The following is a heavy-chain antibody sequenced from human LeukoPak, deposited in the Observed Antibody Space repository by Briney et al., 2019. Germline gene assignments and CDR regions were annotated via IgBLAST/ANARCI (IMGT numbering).Heavy chain of an antibody. D-gene: IGHD1-26*01. Sequence: GGSLRLSCAASGLTFSSYSMNWVRQAPGKGLEWVSSISSSSSYIYYVDSVKGRFTISRDNAKNSLYLQMNSLRAEDTAVYYCARDPYSGSYGNYYYYFMDVWGKGTTVTISS. CDR1: GLTFSSYS. CDR3: ARDPYSGSYGNYYYYFMDV. V-gene: IGHV3-21*01. J-gene: IGHJ6*03. CDR2: ISSSSSYI.